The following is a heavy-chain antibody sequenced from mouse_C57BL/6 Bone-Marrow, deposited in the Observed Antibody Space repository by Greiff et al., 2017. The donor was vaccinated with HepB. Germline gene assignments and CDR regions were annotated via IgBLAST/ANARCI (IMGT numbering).Heavy chain of an antibody. CDR1: GYTFTSYW. Sequence: QVQLQQPGAELVKPGASVKMSCKASGYTFTSYWITWVKQRPGQGLEWIGDIYPGSGSTNYNEKFKSKATLTVDTSSSTAYMQLSSLTSEDSAVYYCAREEFITTVVAPSDYWGQGTTLTVSS. V-gene: IGHV1-55*01. CDR2: IYPGSGST. J-gene: IGHJ2*01. CDR3: AREEFITTVVAPSDY. D-gene: IGHD1-1*01.